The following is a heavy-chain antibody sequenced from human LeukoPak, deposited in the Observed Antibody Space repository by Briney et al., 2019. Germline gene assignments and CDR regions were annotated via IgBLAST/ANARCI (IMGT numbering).Heavy chain of an antibody. V-gene: IGHV4-4*07. CDR3: ARGGYSYGPGGTFDY. D-gene: IGHD5-18*01. J-gene: IGHJ4*02. CDR1: GVSFGGYY. CDR2: IYTSGST. Sequence: SETLSLTCSVYGVSFGGYYWSWIRQPARKGLEWIGRIYTSGSTNYNPSLKSRVTMSVDTSKNQFSLKLSSVTAADTAVYYCARGGYSYGPGGTFDYWGQGTLVTVSS.